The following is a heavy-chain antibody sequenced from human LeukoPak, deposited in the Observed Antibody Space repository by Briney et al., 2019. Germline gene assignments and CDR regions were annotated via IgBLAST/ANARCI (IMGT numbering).Heavy chain of an antibody. CDR2: INHSGGT. D-gene: IGHD2-15*01. V-gene: IGHV4-34*01. CDR1: GGSFSGYY. J-gene: IGHJ3*02. CDR3: ARSRIVVVVAARYAFDI. Sequence: SETLSLTCAVSGGSFSGYYWSWIRQSPGKGLEWIGEINHSGGTNYNPSLESRVTILVDTSKKQFSLRLSSVTAADTAVYYCARSRIVVVVAARYAFDIWGQGTMVTVSS.